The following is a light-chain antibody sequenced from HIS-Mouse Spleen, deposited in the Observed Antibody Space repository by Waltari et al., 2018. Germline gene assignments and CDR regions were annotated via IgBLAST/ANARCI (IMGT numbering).Light chain of an antibody. Sequence: SYVLTQPPSVSVAPGKTARITCGGNNIGSKSVHWYQQKPGQAPVLVVYDDSDRPSGLPERFSGSNSGNTATLTISRVEAGDEADYYCQVWDSSSDHVVFGGVTKLTVL. CDR2: DDS. CDR1: NIGSKS. V-gene: IGLV3-21*03. CDR3: QVWDSSSDHVV. J-gene: IGLJ2*01.